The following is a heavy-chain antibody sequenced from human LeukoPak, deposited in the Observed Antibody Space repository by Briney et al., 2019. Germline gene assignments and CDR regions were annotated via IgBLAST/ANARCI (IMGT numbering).Heavy chain of an antibody. CDR3: ARDRARSIAVADY. CDR2: IWYDGSNK. CDR1: GFTFSSYG. Sequence: GGSLRLSCAASGFTFSSYGMHWVRQAPGKGLEWVADIWYDGSNKYYADSVKGRFTISRDNSKNTMYLQMNSLRAEDTAVYYCARDRARSIAVADYGGEGTLVTVSS. V-gene: IGHV3-33*01. D-gene: IGHD6-19*01. J-gene: IGHJ4*02.